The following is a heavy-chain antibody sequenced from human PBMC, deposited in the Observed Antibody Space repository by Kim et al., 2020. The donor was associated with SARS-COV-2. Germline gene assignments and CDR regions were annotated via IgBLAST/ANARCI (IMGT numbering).Heavy chain of an antibody. V-gene: IGHV1-3*01. CDR3: ARDGTTRNGGYYFDY. J-gene: IGHJ4*02. D-gene: IGHD1-1*01. Sequence: QKCQGRVTITRDASAGKAYMELSSLRSEDTAVYYCARDGTTRNGGYYFDYWGQGALVTVSS.